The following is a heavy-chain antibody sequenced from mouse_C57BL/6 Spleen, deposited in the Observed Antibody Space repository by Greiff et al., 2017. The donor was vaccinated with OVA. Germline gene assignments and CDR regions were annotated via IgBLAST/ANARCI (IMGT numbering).Heavy chain of an antibody. V-gene: IGHV1-81*01. CDR3: ARHTPFYAMDY. CDR1: GYTFTSYG. CDR2: IYPRSGNT. D-gene: IGHD5-1-1*01. Sequence: VKLQESGAELARPGASVKLSCKASGYTFTSYGISWVKQRTGQGLEWIGEIYPRSGNTYYNEKFKGKATLTADKSSSTAYMELRSLTSEDSAFYFCARHTPFYAMDYWGQGTSVTVSS. J-gene: IGHJ4*01.